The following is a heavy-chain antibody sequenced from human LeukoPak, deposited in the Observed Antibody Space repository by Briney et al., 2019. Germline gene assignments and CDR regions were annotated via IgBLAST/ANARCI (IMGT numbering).Heavy chain of an antibody. CDR3: AHVGSCTAGTCVPGGY. V-gene: IGHV3-23*01. CDR1: GFTFSSYW. Sequence: GGSLRLSCAASGFTFSSYWMSWVRQAPGKGLEWVSGINWSGEKTSYADSVKGRFTISRDNSRNTLYLQTNSLRAEDTAIYYCAHVGSCTAGTCVPGGYWGQGALVTVSS. D-gene: IGHD1-1*01. CDR2: INWSGEKT. J-gene: IGHJ4*02.